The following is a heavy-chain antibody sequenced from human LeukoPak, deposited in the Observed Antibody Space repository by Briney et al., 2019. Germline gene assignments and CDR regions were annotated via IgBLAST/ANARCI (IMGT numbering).Heavy chain of an antibody. V-gene: IGHV3-48*04. CDR2: ISSSSSTI. CDR3: ARAQGDFWSGYYFDY. D-gene: IGHD3-3*01. Sequence: GGSLRLSCAASGFTFSSYSMNWVRQAPGKGLEWVSYISSSSSTIYYADSVKGRFTISRDNAKNSLYLQMNSLRAEDTAVYYCARAQGDFWSGYYFDYWGQGTLVTVSS. J-gene: IGHJ4*02. CDR1: GFTFSSYS.